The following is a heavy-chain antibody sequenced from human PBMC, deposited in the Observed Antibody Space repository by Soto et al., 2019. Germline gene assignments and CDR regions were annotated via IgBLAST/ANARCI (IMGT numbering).Heavy chain of an antibody. Sequence: GGSLRLSCAASGFIVTSNYMSWVRQAPGKGLEWVSVIYSDGTTNYAESVKGRLTISRDNSKNTVFLQMSSLRAEDTAVYYCAKGGPGASSGLFESWGQGTLVTVSS. V-gene: IGHV3-53*01. D-gene: IGHD3-10*01. J-gene: IGHJ4*02. CDR2: IYSDGTT. CDR1: GFIVTSNY. CDR3: AKGGPGASSGLFES.